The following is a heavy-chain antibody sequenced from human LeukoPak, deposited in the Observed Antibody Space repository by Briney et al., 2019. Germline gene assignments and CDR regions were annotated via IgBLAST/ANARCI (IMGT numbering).Heavy chain of an antibody. V-gene: IGHV3-30*19. Sequence: GRSLILSCAASGFTFSTYGMHWVRQAPGKGLEWVAVLLYDGSSKYYADSVKGRFTISRDNSKNTLYLQMNSLKAEDTAVFYCARGLYYYGSGSYSYYGMDVWGQGTTVTVSS. CDR1: GFTFSTYG. CDR3: ARGLYYYGSGSYSYYGMDV. CDR2: LLYDGSSK. D-gene: IGHD3-10*01. J-gene: IGHJ6*02.